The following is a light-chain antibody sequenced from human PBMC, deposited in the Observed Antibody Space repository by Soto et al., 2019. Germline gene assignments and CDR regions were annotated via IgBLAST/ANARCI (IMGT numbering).Light chain of an antibody. J-gene: IGKJ1*01. CDR1: QSVSSY. CDR2: DAS. Sequence: EIVLTQSPATLSLSPGERATLSCRASQSVSSYFAWYQQKPGQAPRLLIDDASNRATGIPARFSGSGSGTDFTLTISSLEPEDFAVYYCQQRSNWPPTWTFGQGTKVEIK. V-gene: IGKV3-11*01. CDR3: QQRSNWPPTWT.